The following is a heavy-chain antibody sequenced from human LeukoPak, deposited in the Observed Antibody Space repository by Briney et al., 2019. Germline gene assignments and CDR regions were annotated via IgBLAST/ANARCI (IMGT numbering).Heavy chain of an antibody. V-gene: IGHV4-38-2*02. Sequence: SETLSLTCTVSGYSISSGYYWGWIRQPPGKGLEWIGSIYHSGSTYYNPSLKSRVTISVDTSKNQFSLKLSSVTAADTAVYYCARDLLSRRPSGSYGDYWGQGTLVTVSS. J-gene: IGHJ4*03. CDR2: IYHSGST. D-gene: IGHD1-26*01. CDR3: ARDLLSRRPSGSYGDY. CDR1: GYSISSGYY.